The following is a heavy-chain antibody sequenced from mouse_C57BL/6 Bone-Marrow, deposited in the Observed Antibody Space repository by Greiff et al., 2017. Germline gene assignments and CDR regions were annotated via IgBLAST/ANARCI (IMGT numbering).Heavy chain of an antibody. V-gene: IGHV5-2*01. D-gene: IGHD1-1*01. CDR3: ARHKGGSSPYWYFDV. CDR1: EYEFPSHD. Sequence: DVMLVESGGGLVQPGESLKLSCESNEYEFPSHDMSWVRKTPEKRLELVAAINSDGGSTYYPDTMERRFIISRDNTKKTLYLQMSSLRSEDTALYYCARHKGGSSPYWYFDVWGTGTTVTVSS. CDR2: INSDGGST. J-gene: IGHJ1*03.